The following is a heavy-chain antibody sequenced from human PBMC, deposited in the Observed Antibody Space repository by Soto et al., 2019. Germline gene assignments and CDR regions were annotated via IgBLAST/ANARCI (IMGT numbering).Heavy chain of an antibody. D-gene: IGHD1-1*01. J-gene: IGHJ4*02. Sequence: QVHLVQSGAEVKKPGASVKVSCKGSGYAFTTYGTPWVRQAPGQGLEWMGWISAHSGNTNYAQKLQGRVTVTRHTSTSTAYMELRSLRSDDTAVYYCARGRYGDYWGQGALVTVSS. V-gene: IGHV1-18*01. CDR2: ISAHSGNT. CDR1: GYAFTTYG. CDR3: ARGRYGDY.